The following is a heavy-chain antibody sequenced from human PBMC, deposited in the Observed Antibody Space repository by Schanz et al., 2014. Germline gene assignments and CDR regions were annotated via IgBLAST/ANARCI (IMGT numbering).Heavy chain of an antibody. J-gene: IGHJ4*02. CDR1: GFIVRSNY. CDR3: ARIGGSVFDY. D-gene: IGHD3-10*01. V-gene: IGHV3-66*01. CDR2: IGTSGGT. Sequence: EVQLLESGGGLVQPGGSLRLSCAVSGFIVRSNYMTWVRQAPGKGLEWVSTIGTSGGTNYAESVKGRFTISRDNSKNTLYLQMNSLRAEDTAVYYCARIGGSVFDYWAQGTLVTVSS.